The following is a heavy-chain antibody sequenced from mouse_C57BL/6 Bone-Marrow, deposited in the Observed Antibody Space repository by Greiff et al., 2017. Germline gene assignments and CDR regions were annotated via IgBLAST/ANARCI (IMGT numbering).Heavy chain of an antibody. D-gene: IGHD2-4*01. CDR1: GFTFSSYG. J-gene: IGHJ3*01. CDR2: ISSGGSYT. CDR3: ARRLYDYDGGTWFAY. V-gene: IGHV5-6*02. Sequence: EVKLEESGGDLVKPGGSLKLSCAASGFTFSSYGMSWVRQTPDKRLEWVATISSGGSYTYYPDSVKGRFTISRDNAKNTLYLQMSSLKSEDTAMYYCARRLYDYDGGTWFAYWGQGTLVTVSA.